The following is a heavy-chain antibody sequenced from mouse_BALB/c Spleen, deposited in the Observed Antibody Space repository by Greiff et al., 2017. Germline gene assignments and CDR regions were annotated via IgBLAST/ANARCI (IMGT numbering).Heavy chain of an antibody. Sequence: EVQLQESGPGLVKPSQSLSLTCTVTGYSITSDYAWNWIRQFPGNKLEWMGYISYSGSTSYNPSLKSRISITPDTSKNQFFLQLNSVTTEDTATYYCVREGDYGDVAWFAYWGQGTLVTVSA. CDR3: VREGDYGDVAWFAY. CDR2: ISYSGST. CDR1: GYSITSDYA. J-gene: IGHJ3*01. V-gene: IGHV3-2*02. D-gene: IGHD1-2*01.